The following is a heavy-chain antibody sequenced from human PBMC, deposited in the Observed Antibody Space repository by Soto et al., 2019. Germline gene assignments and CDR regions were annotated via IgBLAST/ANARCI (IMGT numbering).Heavy chain of an antibody. Sequence: QVQLQESGPGLVKPPWTLSLTCAVSNGSITSGNWWRWVRQPPGKGLEWIGDISQTGSTDYTPSLRSRVIISVDKAKNIFSLSLSSVTAADTAVYFCARVWGALAPIAGGFGPWGRGILVTVSS. CDR3: ARVWGALAPIAGGFGP. CDR1: NGSITSGNW. D-gene: IGHD3-16*01. J-gene: IGHJ5*02. CDR2: ISQTGST. V-gene: IGHV4-4*01.